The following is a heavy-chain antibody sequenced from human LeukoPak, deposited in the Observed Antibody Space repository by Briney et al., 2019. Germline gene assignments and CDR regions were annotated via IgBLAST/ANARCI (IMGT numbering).Heavy chain of an antibody. D-gene: IGHD1-26*01. Sequence: GESLKISCKGSGYSFTTYWIGWVRQMPGKGLEWVAIIYPGDSDTRYSPSFQGQVSISVDKSITTAYLQWSSLKASDTAIYYCAMGWRGTYYDPPVYWSQGTLVTVSS. V-gene: IGHV5-51*01. CDR3: AMGWRGTYYDPPVY. CDR2: IYPGDSDT. J-gene: IGHJ4*02. CDR1: GYSFTTYW.